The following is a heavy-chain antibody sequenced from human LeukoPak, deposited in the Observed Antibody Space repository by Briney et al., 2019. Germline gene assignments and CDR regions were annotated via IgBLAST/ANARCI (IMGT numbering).Heavy chain of an antibody. V-gene: IGHV4-4*01. CDR3: AGSPIGYGMDV. Sequence: SGTLSLTCAVSGGSISNENWWGWVRQPPGKGLEWIGEIYHSGSTNYIPSLKSRATISVDKSKNQFSLKLTSVTAADTAVYCCAGSPIGYGMDVWGQGTTVTVSS. CDR2: IYHSGST. J-gene: IGHJ6*02. CDR1: GGSISNENW.